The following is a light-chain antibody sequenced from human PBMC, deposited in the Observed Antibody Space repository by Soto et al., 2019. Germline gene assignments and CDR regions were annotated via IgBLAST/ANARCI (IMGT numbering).Light chain of an antibody. CDR2: DTS. V-gene: IGKV3-11*01. J-gene: IGKJ1*01. CDR3: HQRNNWWT. Sequence: PGARATLSCRANQSLSSSLAGYQQTPGQAPRLLIYDTSTRATGIPARFSGSWSGTDFTLTISRLEPEDSVVYYCHQRNNWWTFGPGTRVEIK. CDR1: QSLSSS.